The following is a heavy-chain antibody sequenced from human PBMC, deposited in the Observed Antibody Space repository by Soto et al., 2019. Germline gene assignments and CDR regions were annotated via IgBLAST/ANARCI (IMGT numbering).Heavy chain of an antibody. CDR1: GYSFTSYG. Sequence: PGESLKISSKGSGYSFTSYGIGWVRQMPGKGLEWMGIIYPGDSDTRYSPSFQGQVTISADKSISTAYLQWSSLKASDTAMYYCARAYDFWSGYYYFDYWGQGTLVTVSS. CDR3: ARAYDFWSGYYYFDY. V-gene: IGHV5-51*01. CDR2: IYPGDSDT. D-gene: IGHD3-3*01. J-gene: IGHJ4*02.